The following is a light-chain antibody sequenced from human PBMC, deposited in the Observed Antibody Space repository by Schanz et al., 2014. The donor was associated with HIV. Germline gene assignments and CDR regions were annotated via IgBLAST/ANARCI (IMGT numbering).Light chain of an antibody. Sequence: SYELTQPPSVSVAPGKTARITCGGNNIGSKSVHWYQQKPGQAPVLVIYYDSDRPSGVPDRFSGSKSGNTASLTVSGLLAEDEADYYCNSYSHSNTYVFGSGTKLTV. V-gene: IGLV3-21*01. CDR2: YDS. CDR1: NIGSKS. J-gene: IGLJ1*01. CDR3: NSYSHSNTYV.